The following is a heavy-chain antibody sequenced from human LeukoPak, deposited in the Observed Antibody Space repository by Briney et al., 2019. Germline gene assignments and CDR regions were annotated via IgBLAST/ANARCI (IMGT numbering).Heavy chain of an antibody. V-gene: IGHV4-61*01. J-gene: IGHJ4*02. Sequence: SETLSLTCTVSGGSISSSSYYCSWLRQPPGKGLEWIGYMYSSGSPYYNPSFKSRVTISVDSSKNQFSLKLISATAADTAVYYCARGHSDGWYPYIDYWGQGSLVTVSS. CDR3: ARGHSDGWYPYIDY. CDR2: MYSSGSP. D-gene: IGHD6-19*01. CDR1: GGSISSSSYY.